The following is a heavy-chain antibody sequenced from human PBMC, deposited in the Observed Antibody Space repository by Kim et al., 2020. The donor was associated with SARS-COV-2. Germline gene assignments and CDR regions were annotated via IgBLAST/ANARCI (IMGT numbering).Heavy chain of an antibody. CDR3: ARDRDYYDTREFDY. J-gene: IGHJ4*02. CDR1: GFTFTFYT. D-gene: IGHD3-22*01. CDR2: ISSRDLYI. Sequence: GGSLRLSCAASGFTFTFYTMNWVRQAPGKGLEWVSSISSRDLYIYYADSVKGRFTISRDNAKNSVYLQMNSLRAEDTAVYYCARDRDYYDTREFDYWGQGTLVTVSS. V-gene: IGHV3-21*01.